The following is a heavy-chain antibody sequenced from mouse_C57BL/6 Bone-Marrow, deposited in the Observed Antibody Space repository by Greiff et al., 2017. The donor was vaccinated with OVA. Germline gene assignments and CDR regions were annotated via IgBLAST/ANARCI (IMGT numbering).Heavy chain of an antibody. D-gene: IGHD1-1*01. CDR3: ARSLYGSSPYYFDY. CDR1: GYTFTDYY. CDR2: INPNNGGT. Sequence: EVQLQQSGPELVKPGASVKISCKASGYTFTDYYMNWVKQSHGKSLEWIGDINPNNGGTSYNQQFKGKATLTVDKSSSTAYMELRSLTSEDSAVYYCARSLYGSSPYYFDYWGQGTTLTVSS. J-gene: IGHJ2*01. V-gene: IGHV1-26*01.